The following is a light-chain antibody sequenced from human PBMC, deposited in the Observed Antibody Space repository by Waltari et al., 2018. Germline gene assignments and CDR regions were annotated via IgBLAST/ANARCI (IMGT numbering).Light chain of an antibody. J-gene: IGKJ4*01. CDR1: QSVRTY. CDR3: QQRYKWPLT. Sequence: EIVLTQSPATLSLSPGERATLSCRASQSVRTYLAWYQQRPGQPPRLLIYDSSSRATGIPARFSGSGSETDFTLTISRLEPEDFAVYYCQQRYKWPLTFGGGSKVEI. CDR2: DSS. V-gene: IGKV3-11*01.